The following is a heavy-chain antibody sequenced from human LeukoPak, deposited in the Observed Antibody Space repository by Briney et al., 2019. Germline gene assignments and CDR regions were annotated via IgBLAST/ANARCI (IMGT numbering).Heavy chain of an antibody. CDR2: ISHSGTT. Sequence: PSETLSLTCAVSGGSFSDYQWNWIRQSPGKGLEWLGEISHSGTTTYNPSLKSRVTISVDTSKNQFSLRLRSVTAADTAVYYFARGLVWRFFLDSRRDSFDIWGQGTTITVSS. V-gene: IGHV4-34*01. D-gene: IGHD3-16*01. CDR3: ARGLVWRFFLDSRRDSFDI. CDR1: GGSFSDYQ. J-gene: IGHJ3*02.